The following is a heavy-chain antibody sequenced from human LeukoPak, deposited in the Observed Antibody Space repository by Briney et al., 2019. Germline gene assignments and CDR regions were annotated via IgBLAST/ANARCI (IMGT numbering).Heavy chain of an antibody. Sequence: GASVTVSCTASGYTFTTYGISWVRQAPGQGLEWMGWISTYNGNTNYAQRFQGRVTMTTDTSTSTAYMELRSLRSDDTAVYYCVRDSLAFYDSSNSYGFFDYRGQGTLVTVSS. CDR3: VRDSLAFYDSSNSYGFFDY. V-gene: IGHV1-18*01. CDR1: GYTFTTYG. J-gene: IGHJ4*02. CDR2: ISTYNGNT. D-gene: IGHD3-22*01.